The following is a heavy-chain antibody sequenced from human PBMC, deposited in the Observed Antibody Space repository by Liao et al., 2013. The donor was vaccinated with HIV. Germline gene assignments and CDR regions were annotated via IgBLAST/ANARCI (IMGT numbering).Heavy chain of an antibody. CDR1: GGSFTDYS. J-gene: IGHJ5*02. Sequence: QVQLQQWGAGLLKPSETLSLTCAVYGGSFTDYSWNWIRQSPGKGLEWIGEINHSGTTYFNPSLKSRVTMSIDTSKKQFSLKLNFLSAADTAVYYCARGTTTRPWASQTLKWFDPSGPGNPGHRLL. V-gene: IGHV4-34*01. D-gene: IGHD4-17*01. CDR2: INHSGTT. CDR3: ARGTTTRPWASQTLKWFDP.